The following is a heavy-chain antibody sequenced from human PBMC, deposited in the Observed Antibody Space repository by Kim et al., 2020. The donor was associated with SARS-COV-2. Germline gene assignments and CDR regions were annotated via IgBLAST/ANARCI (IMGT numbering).Heavy chain of an antibody. CDR1: GFSFSDFY. CDR3: VKYGVN. V-gene: IGHV3-11*01. J-gene: IGHJ4*02. Sequence: GGSLRLSCAASGFSFSDFYMSWTRQAPGKGLEWISRITSAGDITYYAASLKGRFTISRANAKNSLYLEMSSLRVEDTAVYSCVKYGVNWGQGTLVTASS. CDR2: ITSAGDIT. D-gene: IGHD2-21*01.